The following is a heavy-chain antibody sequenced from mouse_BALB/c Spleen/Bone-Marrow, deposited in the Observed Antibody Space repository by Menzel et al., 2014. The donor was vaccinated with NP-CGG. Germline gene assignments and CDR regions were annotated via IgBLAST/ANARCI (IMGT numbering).Heavy chain of an antibody. Sequence: EVKLQESGPELVKPGASVKMSCKASGYIFTDYYMKWVSHGKSLEWIGDINPINCDTFYNQKFKGKATLTVDRSSSTAYMQLDSLTSEDSAVYYCAMGVRLYWYFDVWGAGTTVTVSS. CDR2: INPINCDT. CDR3: AMGVRLYWYFDV. D-gene: IGHD2-3*01. V-gene: IGHV1-26*01. CDR1: GYIFTDYY. J-gene: IGHJ1*01.